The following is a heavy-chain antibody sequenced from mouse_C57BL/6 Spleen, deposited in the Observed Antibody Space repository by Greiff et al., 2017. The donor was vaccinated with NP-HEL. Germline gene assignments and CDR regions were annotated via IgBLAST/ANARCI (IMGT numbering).Heavy chain of an antibody. D-gene: IGHD2-12*01. V-gene: IGHV1-50*01. J-gene: IGHJ1*03. CDR3: ARSRIRQDCYFDV. CDR2: IDPSDSYT. CDR1: GYTFPSYW. Sequence: VQLQQPGAELVKPGASVKLSCKASGYTFPSYWMQWVKQRPGQGLEWIGEIDPSDSYTNYNQKFKGKATLTVDTSSSTAYMQRSSLTSEASAVYYCARSRIRQDCYFDVWGTGTTVTVSS.